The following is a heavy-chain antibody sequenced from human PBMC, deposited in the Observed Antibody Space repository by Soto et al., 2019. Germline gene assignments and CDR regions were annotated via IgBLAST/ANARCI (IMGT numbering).Heavy chain of an antibody. CDR1: GFIFSSHS. CDR3: ARGTTRRGGAFDI. V-gene: IGHV3-21*02. Sequence: EVQLVESGGGLVKPGGSLRLSCAASGFIFSSHSMNWVRQAPGKGLESVSFISSTSSYIYYADSVTGRFTISRDNAKDLLYLQMYSLRAEDTAVYYCARGTTRRGGAFDIWGQGTMVSVSS. D-gene: IGHD2-2*01. CDR2: ISSTSSYI. J-gene: IGHJ3*02.